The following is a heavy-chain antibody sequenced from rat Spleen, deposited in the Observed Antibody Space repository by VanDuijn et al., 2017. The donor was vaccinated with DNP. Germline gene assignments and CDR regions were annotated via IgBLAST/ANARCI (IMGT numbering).Heavy chain of an antibody. CDR2: ISSGGST. Sequence: QVQLKESGPGLVQPSQTLSLTCTVSGFSLTSNGVSWVRQPPGKGLEWIATISSGGSTYYNSVLKSRLSISRDTSRSQVFLRMNSLQTEDTAIYFCARDGTNWGQGVMVTVSS. J-gene: IGHJ2*01. V-gene: IGHV2S12*01. CDR3: ARDGTN. D-gene: IGHD1-12*02. CDR1: GFSLTSNG.